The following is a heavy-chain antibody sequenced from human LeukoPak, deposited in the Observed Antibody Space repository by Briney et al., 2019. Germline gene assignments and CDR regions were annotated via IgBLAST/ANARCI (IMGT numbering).Heavy chain of an antibody. CDR1: GYTFTSYG. CDR2: ISAYNGNT. Sequence: GASVKVSCKASGYTFTSYGINWVRQAPGQGLEWMGWISAYNGNTNYAQKLQGRVTMTTDTSTSTAYMELRSLRSDDTAVYYCARAQGVSDSSAYYCRPDYWGQGTLVTVSS. D-gene: IGHD3-22*01. V-gene: IGHV1-18*01. J-gene: IGHJ4*02. CDR3: ARAQGVSDSSAYYCRPDY.